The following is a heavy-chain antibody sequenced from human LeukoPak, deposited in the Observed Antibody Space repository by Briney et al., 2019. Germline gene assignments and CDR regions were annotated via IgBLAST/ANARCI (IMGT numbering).Heavy chain of an antibody. J-gene: IGHJ4*02. D-gene: IGHD6-13*01. CDR3: ARGNPTSGSWPIFDY. CDR1: GSTFSFYS. Sequence: PGRSLRLSCAAAGSTFSFYSINWVREAPGKRLHLVSYISTSSTTIYYADSVRGRFTISRDNAKNSLYLQMNSLRAEDTAVYYCARGNPTSGSWPIFDYWGQGTLVTVSS. V-gene: IGHV3-48*01. CDR2: ISTSSTTI.